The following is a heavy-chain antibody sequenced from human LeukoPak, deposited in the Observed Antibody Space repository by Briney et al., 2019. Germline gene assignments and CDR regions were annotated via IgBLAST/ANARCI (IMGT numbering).Heavy chain of an antibody. V-gene: IGHV3-66*01. CDR2: IYSGGST. CDR1: GFTFSSYS. Sequence: PGGSLRLSCAASGFTFSSYSMSWVRQAPGKGLEWVSVIYSGGSTYYADSVKGRFTISRDNSKNTLYLQMNSLRAEDTAVYYCARDLRREGFMRFDPWGQGTLVTVSS. D-gene: IGHD3-16*01. J-gene: IGHJ5*02. CDR3: ARDLRREGFMRFDP.